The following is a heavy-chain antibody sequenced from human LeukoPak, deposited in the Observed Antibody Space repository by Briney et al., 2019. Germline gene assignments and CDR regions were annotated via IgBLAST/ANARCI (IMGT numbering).Heavy chain of an antibody. CDR2: IYPGDSDT. D-gene: IGHD3/OR15-3a*01. CDR3: ARGDGTGGFDY. Sequence: GESLKISCKGAGYSFTSYWIGWGRQMPGKGLEGMGIIYPGDSDTRYIPSFQGQVTISADKSITTAYLQWSSLKASDTAMYYCARGDGTGGFDYWGQGTLVTVSS. CDR1: GYSFTSYW. J-gene: IGHJ4*02. V-gene: IGHV5-51*01.